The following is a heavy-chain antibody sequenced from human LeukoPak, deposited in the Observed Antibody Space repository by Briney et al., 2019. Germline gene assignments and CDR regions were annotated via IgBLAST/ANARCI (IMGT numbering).Heavy chain of an antibody. Sequence: ASVKVSCKASGYTFTSYDINWVRQATGQGLEWMGWMNPNSGNTGYAQKFQGRVTMTRNTSISTAYMELSSLRSEDTAVYYCAREYYYGSGSYSAWFDPWGQGTLVTVSS. D-gene: IGHD3-10*01. CDR3: AREYYYGSGSYSAWFDP. V-gene: IGHV1-8*01. CDR1: GYTFTSYD. J-gene: IGHJ5*02. CDR2: MNPNSGNT.